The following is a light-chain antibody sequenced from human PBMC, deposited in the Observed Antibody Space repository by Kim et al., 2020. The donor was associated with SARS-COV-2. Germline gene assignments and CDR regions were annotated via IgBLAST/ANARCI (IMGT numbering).Light chain of an antibody. Sequence: SPGERATLSCRASQTINNKLVWYQHKPGQAPRLLIYDATTRATGIPARFIGSGSETDITLTINSLQSEDFAVYYCQQSNNWPPLTFGQGTKVDIK. CDR3: QQSNNWPPLT. J-gene: IGKJ1*01. CDR2: DAT. V-gene: IGKV3-15*01. CDR1: QTINNK.